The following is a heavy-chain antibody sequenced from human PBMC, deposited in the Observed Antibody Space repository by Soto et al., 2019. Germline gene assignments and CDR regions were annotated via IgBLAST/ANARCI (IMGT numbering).Heavy chain of an antibody. CDR3: ARVGGYYDYYMDV. J-gene: IGHJ6*03. D-gene: IGHD2-15*01. V-gene: IGHV3-21*01. Sequence: EVQLVESGGGLVKPGGSLRLSCAASGFTFSSYSMNWVRQAPGKGLEWVSSISSSSSYIYYADSLKGRFTISRDNAKNSLYLQMSSLRAEDTTVYYCARVGGYYDYYMDVWGKGTAVTVSS. CDR1: GFTFSSYS. CDR2: ISSSSSYI.